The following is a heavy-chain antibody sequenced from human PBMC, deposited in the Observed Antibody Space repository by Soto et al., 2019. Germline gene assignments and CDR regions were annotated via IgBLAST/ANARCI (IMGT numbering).Heavy chain of an antibody. D-gene: IGHD6-19*01. CDR2: ISYDGSNK. CDR3: VRVAVAGPDDYFDY. CDR1: GFTFSSYA. Sequence: GGSLRLSCAASGFTFSSYAMHWVRQAPGKGLEWVAVISYDGSNKYYADSVKGRFTISRDNSKNTLYLQMNSLRAEDTAVYYCVRVAVAGPDDYFDYWGQGTLVTVSS. J-gene: IGHJ4*02. V-gene: IGHV3-30-3*01.